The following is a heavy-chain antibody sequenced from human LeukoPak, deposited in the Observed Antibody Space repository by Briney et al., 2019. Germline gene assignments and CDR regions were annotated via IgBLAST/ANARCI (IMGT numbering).Heavy chain of an antibody. J-gene: IGHJ4*02. CDR2: ITNTPNYI. V-gene: IGHV3-21*01. Sequence: GGSLRLSCAASGFILNTYTITWVRQAPGKGLEWVSSITNTPNYIYYADSVKGRFTISRDNANNSLYLQTDSLRAEDTAVYYCWRDSPYDTSIWGQGTLVTVSS. CDR1: GFILNTYT. CDR3: WRDSPYDTSI. D-gene: IGHD3-16*01.